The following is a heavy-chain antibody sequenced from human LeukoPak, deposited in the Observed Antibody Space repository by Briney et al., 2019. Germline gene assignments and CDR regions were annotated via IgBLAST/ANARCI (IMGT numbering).Heavy chain of an antibody. CDR3: ARDRYDFWSGYPDAFDI. J-gene: IGHJ3*02. CDR2: IKQDGSEK. D-gene: IGHD3-3*01. V-gene: IGHV3-7*01. Sequence: KAGGSLRLSCAASGFTFSSYWMSWVRQAPGKGLEWVANIKQDGSEKCYVDSVKGRFTISRDNAKNSLYLQMNSLRAEDTAVYYCARDRYDFWSGYPDAFDIWGQGTMVTVSS. CDR1: GFTFSSYW.